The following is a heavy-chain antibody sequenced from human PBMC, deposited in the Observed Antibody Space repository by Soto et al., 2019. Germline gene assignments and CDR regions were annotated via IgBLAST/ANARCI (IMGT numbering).Heavy chain of an antibody. Sequence: PSETLSLTCTVSGGSVSNSYWGWIRLPPGKGLEWVAYVYYSGSTNYNPSLGSRVTISVDKSKNQFSLKMTSVTGADTAVYYCARGRSHEWELLVQYFDYWGQGTLVTVSS. CDR2: VYYSGST. J-gene: IGHJ4*02. CDR3: ARGRSHEWELLVQYFDY. D-gene: IGHD1-26*01. V-gene: IGHV4-59*02. CDR1: GGSVSNSY.